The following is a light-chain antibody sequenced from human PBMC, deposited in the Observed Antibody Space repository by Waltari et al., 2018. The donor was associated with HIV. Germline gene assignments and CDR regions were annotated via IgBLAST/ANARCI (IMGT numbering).Light chain of an antibody. V-gene: IGKV2-28*01. CDR3: MQALQTPYT. CDR2: LDS. CDR1: QSLLHSNGYNY. J-gene: IGKJ2*01. Sequence: DIVMTQSPLSLPVTPGEPASISCRSSQSLLHSNGYNYLDWYLQKPGQSPQLLIYLDSNRASGVPDRFSGSGSGTDFTLKISRVEAEDVGLYYCMQALQTPYTFGQGTKLEIK.